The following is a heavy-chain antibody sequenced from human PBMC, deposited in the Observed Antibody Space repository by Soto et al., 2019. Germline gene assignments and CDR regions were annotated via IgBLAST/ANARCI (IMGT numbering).Heavy chain of an antibody. J-gene: IGHJ4*02. V-gene: IGHV4-59*08. Sequence: QVQLQESGPGLVRPSETLSLTCTVSSDSISSYYWIWIRQSPGKVLEWIGYTDYSGNTNYNPSLQSRVTISGDTSKNQFSLRLSSVTAADTAVYYCARAVGDPLYYLDYWGQGTLVTVSS. CDR3: ARAVGDPLYYLDY. CDR2: TDYSGNT. D-gene: IGHD6-19*01. CDR1: SDSISSYY.